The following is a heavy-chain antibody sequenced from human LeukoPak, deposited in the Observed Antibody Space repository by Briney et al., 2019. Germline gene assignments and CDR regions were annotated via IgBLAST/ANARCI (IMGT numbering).Heavy chain of an antibody. CDR1: GRSISSYY. CDR3: ARGLRWLPHNWFDP. V-gene: IGHV4-34*01. D-gene: IGHD5-12*01. Sequence: PSETLSLTCTVSGRSISSYYWNWIRQPPGKGLEWIGEINHSGSTNYNPSLKSRVTISVDTSKNQFSLKLSSVTAADTAVYYCARGLRWLPHNWFDPWGQGTLVTVSS. J-gene: IGHJ5*02. CDR2: INHSGST.